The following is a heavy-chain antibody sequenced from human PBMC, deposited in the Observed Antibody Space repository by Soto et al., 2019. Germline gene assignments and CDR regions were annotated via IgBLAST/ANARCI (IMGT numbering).Heavy chain of an antibody. J-gene: IGHJ4*02. CDR1: GFTFSSYW. Sequence: GGSLRLSCASSGFTFSSYWMSLVRQAPGKGLEWVANIKQDGSEKYYVDSVKGRFTISRDNAKNSLYLQMNSLRAEDTAVYYCARDSQRRGPYYFDYWGQGTLVTVSS. V-gene: IGHV3-7*01. CDR2: IKQDGSEK. CDR3: ARDSQRRGPYYFDY.